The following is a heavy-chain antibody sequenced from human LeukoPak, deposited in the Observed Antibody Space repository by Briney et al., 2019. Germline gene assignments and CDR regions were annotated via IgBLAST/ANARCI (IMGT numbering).Heavy chain of an antibody. CDR3: ARGGGYDDSSVYYYD. D-gene: IGHD3-22*01. CDR1: GYTFTRYG. Sequence: GASVKASCKASGYTFTRYGISWVRQAPGHGLEWMGWISAYNGKTNYAQKLQGRVTITTDTSTSTAYMEQRSPRSDDTAVYYCARGGGYDDSSVYYYDWGQGTLVTVSS. V-gene: IGHV1-18*01. CDR2: ISAYNGKT. J-gene: IGHJ4*02.